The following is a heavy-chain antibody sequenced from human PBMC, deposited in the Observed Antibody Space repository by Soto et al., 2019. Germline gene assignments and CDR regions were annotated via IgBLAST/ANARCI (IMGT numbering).Heavy chain of an antibody. D-gene: IGHD3-22*01. V-gene: IGHV3-23*01. Sequence: EVRLLESGGGLVQPGGSLRLSCAASGFTFSIYGMSWVRQAPGKGPQWVSGISGSGGRTYYADSEKGRFTISRDNSKNTLYLQMNSLRTEDTAIYYCAKDLEVDSYHTTGYISTGQSYYHTLDVWGQGTTVTVS. CDR3: AKDLEVDSYHTTGYISTGQSYYHTLDV. CDR1: GFTFSIYG. J-gene: IGHJ6*02. CDR2: ISGSGGRT.